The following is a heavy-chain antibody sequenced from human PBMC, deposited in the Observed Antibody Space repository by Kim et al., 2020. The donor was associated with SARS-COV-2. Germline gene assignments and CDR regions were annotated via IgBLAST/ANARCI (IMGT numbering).Heavy chain of an antibody. Sequence: GGSLRLSCAASGFTFDDYAMHWVRQAPGKGLEWVSGISWNSGSIGYADSVKGRFTISRDNAKNSLYLQMNSLRAEDTALYYCAKDIGGGRAAAGFDYWG. CDR1: GFTFDDYA. V-gene: IGHV3-9*01. D-gene: IGHD6-13*01. CDR2: ISWNSGSI. J-gene: IGHJ4*01. CDR3: AKDIGGGRAAAGFDY.